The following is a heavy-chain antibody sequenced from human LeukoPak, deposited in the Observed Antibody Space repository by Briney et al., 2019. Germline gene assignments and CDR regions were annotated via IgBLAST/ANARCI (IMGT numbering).Heavy chain of an antibody. D-gene: IGHD5-12*01. J-gene: IGHJ4*02. CDR3: AGLVATDPGRVDY. CDR1: AGSISSGGYS. CDR2: IYHSGST. Sequence: SETLSLTCAVSAGSISSGGYSWRWIRQPPGKGLEWIGYIYHSGSTYYNPSLKSRVTISVDRSKNQFSLKLSSVTAADTAVYYCAGLVATDPGRVDYWGQGTLVTVSS. V-gene: IGHV4-30-2*01.